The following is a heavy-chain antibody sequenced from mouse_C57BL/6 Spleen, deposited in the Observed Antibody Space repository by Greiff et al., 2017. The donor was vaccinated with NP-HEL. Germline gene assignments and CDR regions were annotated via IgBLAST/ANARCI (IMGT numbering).Heavy chain of an antibody. J-gene: IGHJ2*01. CDR3: IPTGDD. D-gene: IGHD1-1*01. Sequence: VQLQQSGAELVRPGASVKLSCTASGFNIKDDYMHWVKQRPEQGLEWVGWIDPDNGDTEYASNFQGKATITADTSSNTASLQHSGLASEDTAVYYCIPTGDDWGQGTTLTVSS. CDR1: GFNIKDDY. V-gene: IGHV14-4*01. CDR2: IDPDNGDT.